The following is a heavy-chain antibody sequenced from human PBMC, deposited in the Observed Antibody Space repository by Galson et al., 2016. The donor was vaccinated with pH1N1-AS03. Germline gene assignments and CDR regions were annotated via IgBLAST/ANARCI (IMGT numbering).Heavy chain of an antibody. CDR2: TFYWSKWSN. D-gene: IGHD3-10*01. CDR3: ARGKNSGFDP. V-gene: IGHV6-1*01. Sequence: CAISGDSVSGSRGVAWNWIRQSPSRGLEWLGRTFYWSKWSNDYAESVKSRITIDPDTSNNQFSLHLNSVTPEDTAIYFCARGKNSGFDPWGQGTLVTVSS. J-gene: IGHJ5*02. CDR1: GDSVSGSRGVA.